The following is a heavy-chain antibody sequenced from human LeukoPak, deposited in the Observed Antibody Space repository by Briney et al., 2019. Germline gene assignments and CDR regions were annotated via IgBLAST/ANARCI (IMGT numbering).Heavy chain of an antibody. CDR3: ARDKYSSGWYDAFDI. J-gene: IGHJ3*02. Sequence: GGSLRLSCAASGFTFDDYGMSRVRQAPGKGLEWVSGINWNGGSTGYADSVKGRFTISRDNAKNSLYLQMNSLRAEDTALYYCARDKYSSGWYDAFDIWGQGTMVTVSS. D-gene: IGHD6-19*01. CDR1: GFTFDDYG. CDR2: INWNGGST. V-gene: IGHV3-20*04.